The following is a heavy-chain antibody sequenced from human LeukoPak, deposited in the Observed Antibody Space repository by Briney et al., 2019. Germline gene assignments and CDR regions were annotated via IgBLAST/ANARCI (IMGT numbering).Heavy chain of an antibody. Sequence: GGSLRLSCTASGFTFSSYAMSWVRQAPGKGLEWVSGISGSGGTTYYADSVKGHFTISRDNSENTLYLQMSSLRAEDTAVYYCAKFYGPHYYYYGMDVWGKGTTVTVSS. CDR1: GFTFSSYA. V-gene: IGHV3-23*01. J-gene: IGHJ6*04. CDR3: AKFYGPHYYYYGMDV. D-gene: IGHD2/OR15-2a*01. CDR2: ISGSGGTT.